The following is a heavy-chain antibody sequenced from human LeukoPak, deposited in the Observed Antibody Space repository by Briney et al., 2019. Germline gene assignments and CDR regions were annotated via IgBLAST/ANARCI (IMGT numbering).Heavy chain of an antibody. D-gene: IGHD3-16*01. V-gene: IGHV5-51*01. J-gene: IGHJ4*02. Sequence: GESLKISCQGSGYTFTHYWIGWVRQMPGKGLEYMGITYPGDSETRYSPSFQGQVTSSADKSISTAYLHWSGLRASDTAIYYCARYGPPQHGEVHFDYWGQGALVTVSS. CDR2: TYPGDSET. CDR3: ARYGPPQHGEVHFDY. CDR1: GYTFTHYW.